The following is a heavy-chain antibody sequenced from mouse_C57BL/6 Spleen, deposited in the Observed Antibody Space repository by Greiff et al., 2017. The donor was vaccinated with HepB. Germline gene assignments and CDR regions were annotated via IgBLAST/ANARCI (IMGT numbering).Heavy chain of an antibody. CDR1: GYTFTSYW. D-gene: IGHD2-4*01. CDR2: IDPSDSYT. J-gene: IGHJ4*01. V-gene: IGHV1-50*01. Sequence: QVQLKQPGAELVKPGASVKLSCKASGYTFTSYWMQWVKQRPGQGLEWIGEIDPSDSYTNYNQKFKGKATLTVDTSSSTAYMQLSSLTSEDSAVYYCARRINDYDDYAMDYWGQGTSVTVSS. CDR3: ARRINDYDDYAMDY.